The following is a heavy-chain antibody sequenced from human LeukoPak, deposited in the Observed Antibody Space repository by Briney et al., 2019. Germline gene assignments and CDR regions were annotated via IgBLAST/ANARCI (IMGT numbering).Heavy chain of an antibody. J-gene: IGHJ4*02. CDR1: GFSVSNKY. D-gene: IGHD5-12*01. CDR2: IHASGNR. Sequence: GGSLRLSCAVSGFSVSNKYVSWFRQAPGKSLECVSAIHASGNRHYSDSVEGRFIISRDIYKNTIYLQMNSLRAEDTAIYYCARDVAFKAFDCWGQGTLVTVSS. CDR3: ARDVAFKAFDC. V-gene: IGHV3-53*01.